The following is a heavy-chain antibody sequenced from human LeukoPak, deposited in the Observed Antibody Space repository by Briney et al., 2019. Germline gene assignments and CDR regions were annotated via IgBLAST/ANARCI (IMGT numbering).Heavy chain of an antibody. D-gene: IGHD3-10*01. CDR3: ARTKKGPNRYGSGSYYKVNYMDV. J-gene: IGHJ6*03. Sequence: PSETLSLTCAVYGGSFSGYYWSWIRQPPGKGLEWIGEINHSGSTNYNPSLKSRVTISVDTPKNQFSLKLSSVTAADTAVYYCARTKKGPNRYGSGSYYKVNYMDVWGKGTTVTISS. V-gene: IGHV4-34*01. CDR2: INHSGST. CDR1: GGSFSGYY.